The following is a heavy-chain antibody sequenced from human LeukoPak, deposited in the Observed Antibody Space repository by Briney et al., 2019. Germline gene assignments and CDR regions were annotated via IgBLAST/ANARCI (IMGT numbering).Heavy chain of an antibody. V-gene: IGHV1-46*01. CDR1: GYTFTSYY. CDR2: INPSGGST. D-gene: IGHD5-12*01. J-gene: IGHJ4*02. Sequence: ASVKVSCKASGYTFTSYYMHWVRQAPGQGLEWMGIINPSGGSTSYAQKSQGRFSMTRDTSTSTVYMELSSLRSEDTAVYYCARRGDGYNLPNDYWGQGTLVTVSS. CDR3: ARRGDGYNLPNDY.